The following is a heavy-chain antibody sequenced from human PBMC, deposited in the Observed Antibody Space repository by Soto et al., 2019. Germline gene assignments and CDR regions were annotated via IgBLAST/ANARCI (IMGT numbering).Heavy chain of an antibody. V-gene: IGHV1-69*13. CDR2: IIPIFGTA. CDR3: ARPQAGEKWAHPYYYYYGMDV. J-gene: IGHJ6*02. Sequence: GASVKVSCKASGYTFTIYGIIWVRQAPGQGLEWMGGIIPIFGTANYAQKFQGRVTITADESTSTAYMELSSLRSEDTAVYYCARPQAGEKWAHPYYYYYGMDVWGQGTTVTVSS. D-gene: IGHD2-8*01. CDR1: GYTFTIYG.